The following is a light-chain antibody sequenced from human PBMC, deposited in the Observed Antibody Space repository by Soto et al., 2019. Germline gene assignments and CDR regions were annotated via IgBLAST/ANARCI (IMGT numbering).Light chain of an antibody. CDR2: EVS. J-gene: IGLJ1*01. Sequence: QSALTQPASVSGSPGQSITISCTGTSSDVGGYNYVSWYQQHPGKAPKLMIYEVSNRPSGVSNRFSGSKSGNTASLTISGLQAEDEADYYWSSYTSSSPLYVFGTGTKVT. V-gene: IGLV2-14*01. CDR1: SSDVGGYNY. CDR3: SSYTSSSPLYV.